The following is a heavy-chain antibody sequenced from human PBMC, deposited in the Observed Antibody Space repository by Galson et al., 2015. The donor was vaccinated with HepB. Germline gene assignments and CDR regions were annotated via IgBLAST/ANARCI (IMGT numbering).Heavy chain of an antibody. V-gene: IGHV3-23*01. CDR2: IRDNGGTT. Sequence: LRLSYAASGFTFDAYVVNWVRQAPGKGLEWVSAIRDNGGTTYYADSVKGRFTISRDNSRTTVYLHMNSLRAEDTALYYCAKDLESDDDWYLDLWGRGTLVTVS. J-gene: IGHJ2*01. CDR3: AKDLESDDDWYLDL. D-gene: IGHD3-3*01. CDR1: GFTFDAYV.